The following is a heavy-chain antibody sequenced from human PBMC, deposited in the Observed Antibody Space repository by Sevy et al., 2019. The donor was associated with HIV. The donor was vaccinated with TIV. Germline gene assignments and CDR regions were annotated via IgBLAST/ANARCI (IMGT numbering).Heavy chain of an antibody. D-gene: IGHD1-26*01. CDR3: AGENAWGRGYS. CDR2: IYYNGHI. CDR1: GGSITSLY. V-gene: IGHV4-59*08. J-gene: IGHJ4*02. Sequence: SENLSLTCTVSGGSITSLYWNWIRQPPGKGLEWIANIYYNGHINYNPSLKSRVTLSLDTSKNQFSLRLSSVTAADTAMYYCAGENAWGRGYSWGQGTLLTVSS.